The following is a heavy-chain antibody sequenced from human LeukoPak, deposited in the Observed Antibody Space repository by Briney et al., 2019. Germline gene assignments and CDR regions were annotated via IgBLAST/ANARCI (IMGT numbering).Heavy chain of an antibody. CDR1: GFTLSNHG. CDR3: ARPRAGYSNSWFSFDY. J-gene: IGHJ4*02. V-gene: IGHV3-33*01. D-gene: IGHD6-13*01. CDR2: IWHDGSEK. Sequence: QPGGSLRLSCAASGFTLSNHGMHWVRQAPGKGLEWVVVIWHDGSEKYYADSVKGRFTISRDNSKNTLYLQMNSLRAEDTALYYCARPRAGYSNSWFSFDYWGQGTLVTVSS.